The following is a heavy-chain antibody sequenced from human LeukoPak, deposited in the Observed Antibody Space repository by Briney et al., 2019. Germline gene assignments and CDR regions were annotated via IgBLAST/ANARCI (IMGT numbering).Heavy chain of an antibody. CDR1: GGSFSGYY. CDR2: INHSGST. Sequence: SETLSLTCAVYGGSFSGYYWSWIRQPPGKGLEWIGEINHSGSTNYNPSLKSRVTTSVDTSKNQFSLKLSSVTAADTAVYYCARGQRVGYCSSTSCPRGGYHYYYGMDVWGKGTTVTVSS. CDR3: ARGQRVGYCSSTSCPRGGYHYYYGMDV. J-gene: IGHJ6*04. V-gene: IGHV4-34*01. D-gene: IGHD2-2*03.